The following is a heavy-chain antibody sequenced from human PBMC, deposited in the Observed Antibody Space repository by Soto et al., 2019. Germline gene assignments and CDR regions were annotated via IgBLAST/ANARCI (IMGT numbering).Heavy chain of an antibody. Sequence: QVQLVQSGAEVKKPGASVKVSCKASGYTFTSYYMYWVRQAPGQGLEWMGIINPSGGSTNYAQKFQGRVTMTSDTSTSTVYMDVSSLRSEDTAVYYCAGVTLSSSWYGAIDYWGQGTLVTVSS. D-gene: IGHD6-13*01. CDR3: AGVTLSSSWYGAIDY. J-gene: IGHJ4*02. V-gene: IGHV1-46*01. CDR1: GYTFTSYY. CDR2: INPSGGST.